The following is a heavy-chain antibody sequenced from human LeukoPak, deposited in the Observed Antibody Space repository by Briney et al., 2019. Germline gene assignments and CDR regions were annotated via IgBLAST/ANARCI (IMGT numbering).Heavy chain of an antibody. CDR3: ASFLNWSRAFDI. D-gene: IGHD1-1*01. Sequence: PSETLSLTCTVPDGSTGSSSYSWGCVRQPPGGGLGWIASIDYGGSTYYKPSRKSRATTSVNTSKNQFSLKLNSVTAADPDVYYCASFLNWSRAFDIWGQGTMVTVSS. V-gene: IGHV4-39*07. J-gene: IGHJ3*02. CDR2: IDYGGST. CDR1: DGSTGSSSYS.